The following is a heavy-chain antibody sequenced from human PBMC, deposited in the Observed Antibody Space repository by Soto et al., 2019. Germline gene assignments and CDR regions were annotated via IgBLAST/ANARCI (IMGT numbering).Heavy chain of an antibody. CDR2: ISAYNGNT. CDR3: ARAGYGDSYYYYYYMDV. Sequence: ASVKVSCKASGYTFTSYGISWVRQAPGQGLEWMGWISAYNGNTNYAQKLQGRVTMTTDTSTSTAYMELRSLRSDDTAVYYCARAGYGDSYYYYYYMDVWGKGTTVTV. CDR1: GYTFTSYG. V-gene: IGHV1-18*01. D-gene: IGHD4-17*01. J-gene: IGHJ6*03.